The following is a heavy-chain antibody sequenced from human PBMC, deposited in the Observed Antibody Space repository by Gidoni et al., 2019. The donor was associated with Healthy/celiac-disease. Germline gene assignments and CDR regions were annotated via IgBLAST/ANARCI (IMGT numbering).Heavy chain of an antibody. D-gene: IGHD3-3*01. CDR2: IYTSGST. Sequence: QVQLQESGPGLVKPSQTLSLTCTVSGGSISSGSYYWSWIRQPAGKGLEWIGRIYTSGSTNYNPSLKSRVTISVDTSKNQFSLKLSSVTAADTAVYYCARVQEYYDFWSGYSTKYGMDVWGQGTTVTVPS. V-gene: IGHV4-61*02. CDR3: ARVQEYYDFWSGYSTKYGMDV. CDR1: GGSISSGSYY. J-gene: IGHJ6*02.